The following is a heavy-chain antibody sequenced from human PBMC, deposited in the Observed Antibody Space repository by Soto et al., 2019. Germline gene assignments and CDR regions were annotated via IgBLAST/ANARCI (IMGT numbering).Heavy chain of an antibody. J-gene: IGHJ6*02. CDR3: ATLGLLLENYYYYGMDV. CDR2: ISYDGSNK. V-gene: IGHV3-30*03. CDR1: GFTFSSYG. Sequence: QVQLVESGGGVVQPGRSLRLSCAASGFTFSSYGMHWVRQAPGKGLEWVAVISYDGSNKYYVDSVKGRFTISRDNSKNTLYLQMNSLRAEDTAVYYCATLGLLLENYYYYGMDVWGQGTTVTVSS. D-gene: IGHD2-15*01.